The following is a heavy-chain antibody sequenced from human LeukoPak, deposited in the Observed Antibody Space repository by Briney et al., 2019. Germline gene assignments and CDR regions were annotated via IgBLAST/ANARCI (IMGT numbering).Heavy chain of an antibody. CDR1: GFTFDTYA. CDR3: AKATAYNPYYFDC. CDR2: LSGSGATT. Sequence: GGSLRLSCAASGFTFDTYAMTWVRQAPGKGLEWVSGLSGSGATTYYAASVKGRFTISRDNSKNTLYLQMNSLRAEDTAVYYCAKATAYNPYYFDCWGQGTLVTVSS. D-gene: IGHD5-24*01. V-gene: IGHV3-23*01. J-gene: IGHJ4*02.